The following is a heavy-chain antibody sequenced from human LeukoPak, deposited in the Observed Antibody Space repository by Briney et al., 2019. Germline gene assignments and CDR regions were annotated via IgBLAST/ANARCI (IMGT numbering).Heavy chain of an antibody. CDR1: GFTFSSYA. D-gene: IGHD3-22*01. CDR3: AKDHPPYYYDSSGLSVDY. V-gene: IGHV3-23*01. Sequence: PGRSLRLSCAASGFTFSSYAMSWVRQAPGKGLEWVSAISGSGGSTYYADSVKDRFTISRDNSKNTLYLQMNSLRAEDTAVYYCAKDHPPYYYDSSGLSVDYWGQGTLVTVSS. CDR2: ISGSGGST. J-gene: IGHJ4*02.